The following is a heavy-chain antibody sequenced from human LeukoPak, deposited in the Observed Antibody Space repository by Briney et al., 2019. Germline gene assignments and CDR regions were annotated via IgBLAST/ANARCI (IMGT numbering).Heavy chain of an antibody. D-gene: IGHD3-3*01. CDR3: ARGRRRHYDFWSGYFIFFDY. Sequence: PSETLSLTCTVSGGSISSYYWSWIRQPPGKGLEWIGYIYYSGSTNYNPSLKSRVTISVDTSKNQFSLKLSSVTAADTAVYYCARGRRRHYDFWSGYFIFFDYWGQGTLVTVSS. J-gene: IGHJ4*02. V-gene: IGHV4-59*12. CDR1: GGSISSYY. CDR2: IYYSGST.